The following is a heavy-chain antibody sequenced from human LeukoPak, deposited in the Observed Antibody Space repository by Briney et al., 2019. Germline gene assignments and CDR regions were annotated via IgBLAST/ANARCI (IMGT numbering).Heavy chain of an antibody. CDR3: ARDPFNSSFDH. CDR1: GGSINNYY. J-gene: IGHJ4*02. CDR2: VYSSGMT. V-gene: IGHV4-4*07. Sequence: SETLSLTCSVSGGSINNYYWTWIRQPVGKGLQYIGRVYSSGMTHYNPSLKGRATVSINTSKNQFFLKMSSMTAADAAAYYCARDPFNSSFDHWGQGTRVTVSS. D-gene: IGHD6-13*01.